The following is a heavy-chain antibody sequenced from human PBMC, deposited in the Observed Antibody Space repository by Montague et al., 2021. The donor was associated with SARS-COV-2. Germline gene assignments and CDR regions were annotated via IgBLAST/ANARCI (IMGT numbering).Heavy chain of an antibody. CDR2: VLYNKGT. D-gene: IGHD3-10*01. V-gene: IGHV4-59*08. CDR3: VRHPHYYGFNDHSNF. Sequence: SETLSLTCTVSGVSVTDYYWSWIRQPPGKGLEWVGDVLYNKGTNFNPSLKSRVAISVDTSKNQFSLRLTSVTAADTAFYYCVRHPHYYGFNDHSNFWDQGTLVTVSS. CDR1: GVSVTDYY. J-gene: IGHJ4*02.